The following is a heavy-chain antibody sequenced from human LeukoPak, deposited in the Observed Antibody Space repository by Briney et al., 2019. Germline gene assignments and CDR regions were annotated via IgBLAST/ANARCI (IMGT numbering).Heavy chain of an antibody. CDR3: ARPRDGYNHGAFDI. V-gene: IGHV3-21*01. Sequence: GGSLRLSGAASGFTFSAYSMNWVRQAPGKGLEWVSSISSSSSYIYYADSVKGRFTISRDNAKDSLYLQMNSLRDEDTAVYYCARPRDGYNHGAFDIWGQGTMVTVSS. J-gene: IGHJ3*02. D-gene: IGHD5-24*01. CDR1: GFTFSAYS. CDR2: ISSSSSYI.